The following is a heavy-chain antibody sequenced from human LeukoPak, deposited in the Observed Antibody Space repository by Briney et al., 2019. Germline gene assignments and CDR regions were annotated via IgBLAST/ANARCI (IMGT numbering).Heavy chain of an antibody. CDR1: GFTFSSYG. J-gene: IGHJ1*01. Sequence: GGSLRLSCAASGFTFSSYGMYWVRQAPGKGLEWVAVISHDGSNKYHADSVKGRFTISRDNSKNTLYLQMNSLRAEDTAVYYCAKDVAADIFEYFQYWGQGTLVTVSS. CDR3: AKDVAADIFEYFQY. D-gene: IGHD3-9*01. V-gene: IGHV3-30*18. CDR2: ISHDGSNK.